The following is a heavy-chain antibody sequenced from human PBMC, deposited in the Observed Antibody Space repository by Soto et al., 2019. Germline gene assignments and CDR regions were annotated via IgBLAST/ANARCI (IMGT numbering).Heavy chain of an antibody. D-gene: IGHD6-13*01. V-gene: IGHV4-34*01. J-gene: IGHJ4*02. CDR1: GGSFSGYY. CDR2: INHSGST. CDR3: AISFGVAAAGPFDY. Sequence: PSETLSLTCAVYGGSFSGYYWSWIRQPPGKGLEWIGEINHSGSTNYNPSLKSRVTISVDTSKNQFSLKLSSVTAADTAVYYCAISFGVAAAGPFDYWGQGTLVTVSS.